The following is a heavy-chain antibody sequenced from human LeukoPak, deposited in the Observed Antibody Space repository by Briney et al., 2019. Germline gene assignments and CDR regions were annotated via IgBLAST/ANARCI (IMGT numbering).Heavy chain of an antibody. CDR1: GFTFSSYG. V-gene: IGHV3-21*01. J-gene: IGHJ4*02. Sequence: PGGSLRLSCAASGFTFSSYGMHWVRQAPGKGLEWVSSISSSSSYIYYADSVKGRFTISRDNAKNSLYLQMNSLRAEDTAVYYCARGGRSEGYFDYWGQGTLVTVSS. CDR2: ISSSSSYI. D-gene: IGHD6-19*01. CDR3: ARGGRSEGYFDY.